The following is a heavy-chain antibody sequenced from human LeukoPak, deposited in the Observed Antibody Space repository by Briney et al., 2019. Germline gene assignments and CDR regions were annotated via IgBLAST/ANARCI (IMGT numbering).Heavy chain of an antibody. D-gene: IGHD1-1*01. J-gene: IGHJ5*02. CDR3: ATSTVTHTRDP. CDR2: INPYTGAT. Sequence: ASVTVSCQASEYTSSDFYLNWVRQAPGQGLEWMGWINPYTGATIYAQNFQGRVTMTWDASTGTGYVELTGLTSDDTALYYCATSTVTHTRDPWGQGTLVTVSS. CDR1: EYTSSDFY. V-gene: IGHV1-2*02.